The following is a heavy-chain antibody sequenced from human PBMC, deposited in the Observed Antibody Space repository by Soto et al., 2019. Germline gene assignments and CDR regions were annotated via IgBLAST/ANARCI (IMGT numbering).Heavy chain of an antibody. J-gene: IGHJ4*02. CDR1: GDSISSDNW. CDR2: GFHSGTT. Sequence: SETLSLTCAVSGDSISSDNWWSWVRQPPGKGLEWIGEGFHSGTTNYTPSLKSRVTISVDKSKSQFSLRLTSVTAADTAVYYCARAVAVPADFDYWGQGTLVTVSS. V-gene: IGHV4-4*02. CDR3: ARAVAVPADFDY. D-gene: IGHD6-19*01.